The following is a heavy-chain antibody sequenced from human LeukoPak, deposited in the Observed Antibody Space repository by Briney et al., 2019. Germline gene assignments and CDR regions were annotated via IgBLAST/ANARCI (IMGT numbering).Heavy chain of an antibody. D-gene: IGHD2-8*01. CDR3: SSGRRLMYYYYYMDV. V-gene: IGHV7-4-1*02. Sequence: GASVKVSCKASGYTFTSCAMNWVRQAPGQGLDWKGWINTNTGNPTYAQGFTGRFVFSLDTSVSTAYLQISSLKAEDTAVYYCSSGRRLMYYYYYMDVWGKGTTVTVSS. CDR1: GYTFTSCA. J-gene: IGHJ6*03. CDR2: INTNTGNP.